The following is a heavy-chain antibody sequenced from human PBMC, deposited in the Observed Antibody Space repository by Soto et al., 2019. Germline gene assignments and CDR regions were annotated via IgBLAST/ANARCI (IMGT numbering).Heavy chain of an antibody. Sequence: PSETLSLTCTVSGGSISSYYWSWIRQPPGKGLERIWYIYYSGSTNYNPSLKSRVTISVDTSKNQFSLKLSSVTAADTAVYYCARRTYVDILTGYYNGAFDIWGQGTMVTVSS. CDR2: IYYSGST. J-gene: IGHJ3*02. CDR3: ARRTYVDILTGYYNGAFDI. V-gene: IGHV4-59*08. CDR1: GGSISSYY. D-gene: IGHD3-9*01.